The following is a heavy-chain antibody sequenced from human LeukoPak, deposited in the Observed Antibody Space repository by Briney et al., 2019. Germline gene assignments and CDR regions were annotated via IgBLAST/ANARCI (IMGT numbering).Heavy chain of an antibody. CDR1: GGTFTNYA. CDR3: ARGGGGDILTGFQY. V-gene: IGHV1-69*04. D-gene: IGHD3-9*01. Sequence: SVKVSCKASGGTFTNYAINWVRQAPGQGLEWMGRIIPILDVTNYAQKFQSRVTITADQSTSTAYKELSSLRYDDTAVYYWARGGGGDILTGFQYWGQGTLVTVSS. CDR2: IIPILDVT. J-gene: IGHJ4*02.